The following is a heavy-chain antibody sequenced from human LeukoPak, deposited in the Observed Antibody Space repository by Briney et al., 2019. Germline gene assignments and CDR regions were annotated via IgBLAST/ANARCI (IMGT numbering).Heavy chain of an antibody. D-gene: IGHD5-24*01. J-gene: IGHJ4*02. V-gene: IGHV3-23*01. CDR2: ISGSAGST. Sequence: GGSLRLSCAASGFTFSSYSMNWVRQAPGKGLEWVSSISGSAGSTYYADSVKGRFTISGDNSKNTLFLQVNSLRADDTAVYYCAKGVGDGYNYYFDSWGQGTLVTVSS. CDR3: AKGVGDGYNYYFDS. CDR1: GFTFSSYS.